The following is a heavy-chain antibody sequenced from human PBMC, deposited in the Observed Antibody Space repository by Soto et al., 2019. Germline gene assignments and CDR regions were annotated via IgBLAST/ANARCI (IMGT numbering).Heavy chain of an antibody. Sequence: GGSLRLSCAASGFTFINYAMHWGRQAPGKGLEWVAVISYDGSDKYNANSVKGRFTISRDNSKNTLYLQMNSLRAEDTAVYYCARDTGPNGYNYYYFGMDVWGQGTTVTVSS. D-gene: IGHD5-18*01. J-gene: IGHJ6*02. CDR2: ISYDGSDK. V-gene: IGHV3-30-3*01. CDR3: ARDTGPNGYNYYYFGMDV. CDR1: GFTFINYA.